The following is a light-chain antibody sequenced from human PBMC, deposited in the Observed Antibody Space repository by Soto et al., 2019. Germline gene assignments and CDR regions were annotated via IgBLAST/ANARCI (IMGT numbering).Light chain of an antibody. J-gene: IGKJ2*01. CDR1: QSVSSN. V-gene: IGKV3-15*01. CDR3: QQYNNWPPFDT. CDR2: GAS. Sequence: EIVMTQSPATLSVSPGERATLSCRASQSVSSNLAWYQQKPGQAPRLLTYGASTRATGIPARFSGSGSGTEFTLTISSLQSEDFAVYYCQQYNNWPPFDTFGQGTKLEIK.